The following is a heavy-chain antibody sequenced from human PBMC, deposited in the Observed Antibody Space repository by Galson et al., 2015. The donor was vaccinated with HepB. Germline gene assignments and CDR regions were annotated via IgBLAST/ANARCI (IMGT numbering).Heavy chain of an antibody. Sequence: SLRLSCAASGFTFSSYAMHWVRQAPGKGLEWVAVISYDGSNKYYADSVKGRFTISRDNSKNTLYLQMNSLRAEDTAVYYCAWGSGSYYGRIDYWGQGTLVTVSS. J-gene: IGHJ4*02. D-gene: IGHD3-10*01. CDR2: ISYDGSNK. CDR1: GFTFSSYA. CDR3: AWGSGSYYGRIDY. V-gene: IGHV3-30*04.